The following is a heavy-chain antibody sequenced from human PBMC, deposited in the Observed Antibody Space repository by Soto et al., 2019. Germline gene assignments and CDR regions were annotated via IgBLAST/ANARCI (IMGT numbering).Heavy chain of an antibody. Sequence: PSXTLSLACAVSGGSISSSNWWSWVRHPRCKGLEWIGEIYHSGSTNCNPSLKSRVTISVDKSKNQFSLKLSSVAAADTAVYYCARLNPHYYDILTGYPRYWGQGTPVTVSS. V-gene: IGHV4-4*02. CDR2: IYHSGST. CDR1: GGSISSSNW. CDR3: ARLNPHYYDILTGYPRY. J-gene: IGHJ4*02. D-gene: IGHD3-9*01.